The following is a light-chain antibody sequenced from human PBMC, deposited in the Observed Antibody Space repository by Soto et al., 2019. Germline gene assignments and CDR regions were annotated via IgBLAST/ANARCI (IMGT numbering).Light chain of an antibody. CDR2: DAS. Sequence: DIQMTQSPSSLSASVGARVTITCRASQSISGWLAWYQQKPGKAPKLLIYDASSLESGVPSRFSGSGSGTDFTLTINSLHPEDFATYYCLQVYNFPRTFGQGTKVDIK. J-gene: IGKJ1*01. V-gene: IGKV1-12*01. CDR1: QSISGW. CDR3: LQVYNFPRT.